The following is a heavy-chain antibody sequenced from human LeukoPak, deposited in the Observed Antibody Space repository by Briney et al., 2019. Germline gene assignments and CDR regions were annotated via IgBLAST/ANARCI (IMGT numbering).Heavy chain of an antibody. J-gene: IGHJ4*02. D-gene: IGHD3-22*01. CDR2: ISSNGGST. V-gene: IGHV3-64*01. Sequence: PGGSLRLSCAASRFTFSSYAIHWVRQAPGKGLEYVSTISSNGGSTYYATSVKGRFIISRDNSKNTLYLQMGSLRAEDMAAYYCARGSRLGDYYDSSGYSGWGQGTLVTVSS. CDR1: RFTFSSYA. CDR3: ARGSRLGDYYDSSGYSG.